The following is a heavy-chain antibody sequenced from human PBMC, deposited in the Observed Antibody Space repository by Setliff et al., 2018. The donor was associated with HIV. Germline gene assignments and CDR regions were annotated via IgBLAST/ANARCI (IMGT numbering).Heavy chain of an antibody. CDR3: ATDRVLPSAIRGGWLDP. CDR1: GFIFGDYY. J-gene: IGHJ5*02. Sequence: ASVKVSCKGSGFIFGDYYMHWVQLAPGRGLEWMGRVDPEDGETIYAEKFQGRLTITADTSTDTTYMELNSLRADDTAIYYCATDRVLPSAIRGGWLDPWGQGTLVTVSS. D-gene: IGHD2-2*02. CDR2: VDPEDGET. V-gene: IGHV1-69-2*01.